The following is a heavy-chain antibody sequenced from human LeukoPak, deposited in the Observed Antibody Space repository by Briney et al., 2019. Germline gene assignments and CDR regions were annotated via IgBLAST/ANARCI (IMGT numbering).Heavy chain of an antibody. CDR3: ARAAGFCSAGSCYSWFDP. CDR2: IIPIFGTA. Sequence: GASVKVSCKASGGTFSNYAISWVRQAPGQGLEWMGGIIPIFGTANYAQKFRGRVTITADKSTRTAYMELSSLRSEDTAVYYCARAAGFCSAGSCYSWFDPWGQGTLVTVSS. V-gene: IGHV1-69*06. D-gene: IGHD2-15*01. CDR1: GGTFSNYA. J-gene: IGHJ5*02.